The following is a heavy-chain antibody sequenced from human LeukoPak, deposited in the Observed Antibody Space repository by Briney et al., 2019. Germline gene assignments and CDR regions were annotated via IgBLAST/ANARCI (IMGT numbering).Heavy chain of an antibody. D-gene: IGHD6-13*01. CDR3: YGDRIVAAGDNWFDP. CDR2: TNPNSGNT. Sequence: GASVKVSCKASGYTFTSYDINWVRQATGQGLEWMGWTNPNSGNTGHAQKFQGRVTMTRNTSISTAYMELSSLRSEDTAVYYCYGDRIVAAGDNWFDPWGQGTLVTVSS. J-gene: IGHJ5*02. V-gene: IGHV1-8*01. CDR1: GYTFTSYD.